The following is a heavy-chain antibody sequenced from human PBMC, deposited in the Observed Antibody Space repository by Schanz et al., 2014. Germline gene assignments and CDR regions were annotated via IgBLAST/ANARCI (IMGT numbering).Heavy chain of an antibody. CDR3: ARSNYYDNSDYYNSFDY. CDR2: ISPYTGNT. J-gene: IGHJ4*02. D-gene: IGHD3-22*01. CDR1: GGTFSSFG. Sequence: QVQLEQSGAEVKKPGSSVKVSCKASGGTFSSFGINWVRQAPGQGLEWVGWISPYTGNTHYFDKMEGRVTMTTDTSTSTAYMELRSLRSDDTAVYYCARSNYYDNSDYYNSFDYWGQGTLVTVSS. V-gene: IGHV1-18*01.